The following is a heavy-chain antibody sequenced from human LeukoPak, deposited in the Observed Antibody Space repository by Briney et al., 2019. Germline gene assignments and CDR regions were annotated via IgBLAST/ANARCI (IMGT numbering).Heavy chain of an antibody. CDR2: IKQDGSEK. CDR1: GFTFSSHW. J-gene: IGHJ4*02. CDR3: VGTPNRDFFDY. V-gene: IGHV3-7*01. Sequence: PGGSLRLSCAASGFTFSSHWMTWVRQAPGKGLEWVANIKQDGSEKFYVDSVKGRFTISRDNAKNSLYLQMNSLRAEDTAVYYCVGTPNRDFFDYWGQGTLVTVSS. D-gene: IGHD7-27*01.